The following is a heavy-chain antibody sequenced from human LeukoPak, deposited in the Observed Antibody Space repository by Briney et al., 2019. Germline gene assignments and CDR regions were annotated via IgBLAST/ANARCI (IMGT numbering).Heavy chain of an antibody. CDR2: ISNSGGST. D-gene: IGHD3-10*01. V-gene: IGHV3-23*01. J-gene: IGHJ4*02. Sequence: GGSLRLSCAASGFTFSSYVMSWVRQAPGKGLEWVSSISNSGGSTYYADSVKGRFTISRDNSKNTLYLQMNSLRAEDTAVYYCAKDRSSYYGYDYWGQGTLVTVSS. CDR3: AKDRSSYYGYDY. CDR1: GFTFSSYV.